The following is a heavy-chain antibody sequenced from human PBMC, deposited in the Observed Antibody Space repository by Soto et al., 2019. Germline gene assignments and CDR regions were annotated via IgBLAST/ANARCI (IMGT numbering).Heavy chain of an antibody. Sequence: QVQLVQSGAEVKKPGASVKVSCKTSGYTFTSYAMHWVRQAPGQRLEWMGWINAGNGNTKYSQKFQGRVTITRDTSASTGYMELSGLRSADTAVYSCARDLGFGLSDYWGQGTLVTVSS. V-gene: IGHV1-3*01. D-gene: IGHD3-10*01. J-gene: IGHJ4*02. CDR3: ARDLGFGLSDY. CDR2: INAGNGNT. CDR1: GYTFTSYA.